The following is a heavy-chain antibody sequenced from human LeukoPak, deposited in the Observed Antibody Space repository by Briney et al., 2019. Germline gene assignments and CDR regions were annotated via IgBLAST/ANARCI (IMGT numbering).Heavy chain of an antibody. CDR3: AKDGEDIVVVPAADPGSYYYYGMDV. J-gene: IGHJ6*02. V-gene: IGHV3-30*02. D-gene: IGHD2-2*01. CDR1: GFTFSSYG. Sequence: GGSLRLSCAASGFTFSSYGMHWVRQAPGKGLEWVAFIRYDGSNKYYADSVKGRFTISRDNSKNTLYLQMNSLRAEDTAVYYCAKDGEDIVVVPAADPGSYYYYGMDVWGQGTTVTVSS. CDR2: IRYDGSNK.